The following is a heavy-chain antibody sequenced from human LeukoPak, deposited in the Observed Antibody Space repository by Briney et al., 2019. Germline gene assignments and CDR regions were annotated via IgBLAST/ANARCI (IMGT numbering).Heavy chain of an antibody. CDR2: INPSGGST. D-gene: IGHD3-10*01. CDR1: GYTFTGYY. V-gene: IGHV1-46*03. J-gene: IGHJ3*02. Sequence: ASVKVSCKASGYTFTGYYMHWVRQAPGQGLEWMGIINPSGGSTSYAQKFQGRVTMTRDTSTSTVYMELSSLRSEDTAVYYCARPEGGSGRTDAFDIWGQGTMVTVSS. CDR3: ARPEGGSGRTDAFDI.